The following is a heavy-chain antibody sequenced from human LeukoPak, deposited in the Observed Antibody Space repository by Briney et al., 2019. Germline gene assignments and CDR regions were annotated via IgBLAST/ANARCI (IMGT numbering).Heavy chain of an antibody. D-gene: IGHD2-2*01. Sequence: PGGSLRLSCAASGFTVSSNYMGWVRQAPGKGLEWVSVIYSCGSTYYADSVKGRFTIPRDNSKNTLYLQMNSLRAEDTAVYYCARTRTDCSSTSCPCPRYYYYYYGMDVWGQGTTVTVSS. V-gene: IGHV3-66*03. CDR3: ARTRTDCSSTSCPCPRYYYYYYGMDV. CDR2: IYSCGST. CDR1: GFTVSSNY. J-gene: IGHJ6*02.